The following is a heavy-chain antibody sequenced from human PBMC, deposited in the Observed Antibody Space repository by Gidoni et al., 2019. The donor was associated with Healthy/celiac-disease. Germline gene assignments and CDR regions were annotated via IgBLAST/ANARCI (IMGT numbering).Heavy chain of an antibody. CDR3: ARGLVVTARVEGPSDY. CDR2: ISSSSSTI. Sequence: EVQLVESGGGLVQPGGSLRLSCAASGLTFSRYSMNWVRQAPGKGLEWVSYISSSSSTIYYADSVKGRFTISRDNAKNSLYLQMNSLRAEDTAVYYCARGLVVTARVEGPSDYWGQGTLVTVSS. CDR1: GLTFSRYS. J-gene: IGHJ4*02. V-gene: IGHV3-48*01. D-gene: IGHD2-21*02.